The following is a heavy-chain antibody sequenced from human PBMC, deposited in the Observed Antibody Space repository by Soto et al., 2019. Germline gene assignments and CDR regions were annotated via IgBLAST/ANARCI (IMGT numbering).Heavy chain of an antibody. D-gene: IGHD1-26*01. CDR2: ISGSGGIT. J-gene: IGHJ4*02. CDR3: AKEIRGSYYGTEY. Sequence: GGSLRLSCAASGFTFSSYAMSCVRQAPGKGLEWVSAISGSGGITYYADSVKGRFTISRDNSKNTLYLQMNSLRAEDTAVYYCAKEIRGSYYGTEYWGQGTMVTVSS. V-gene: IGHV3-23*01. CDR1: GFTFSSYA.